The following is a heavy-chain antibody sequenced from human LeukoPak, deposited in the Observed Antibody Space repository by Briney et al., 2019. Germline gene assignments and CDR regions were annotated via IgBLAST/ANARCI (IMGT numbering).Heavy chain of an antibody. V-gene: IGHV3-74*01. D-gene: IGHD3-10*01. CDR2: INNDGSTT. CDR1: GFTFSNAW. Sequence: GGSLRLSCAASGFTFSNAWMYWVRQAPGKGLVWVSRINNDGSTTNYADSVKGRFTISRDNAKNTLYLQMNSLRAEDTAVYYCARDITLVRGGRSDYWGQGTLVTVSS. CDR3: ARDITLVRGGRSDY. J-gene: IGHJ4*02.